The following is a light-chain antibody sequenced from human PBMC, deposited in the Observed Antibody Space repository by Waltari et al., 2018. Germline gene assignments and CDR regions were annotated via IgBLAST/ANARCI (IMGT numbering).Light chain of an antibody. V-gene: IGLV2-23*02. CDR2: DTT. CDR1: SSDTGSDNL. CDR3: CSYGDTGTVI. Sequence: QSALTQPASVSGSPGQSITISCSGVSSDTGSDNLVSWYPQHPDSAPKLIVYDTTKRPSGVSQRFTGPKSANTASLPVSGRRAEDEAEYYCCSYGDTGTVIFGGGTKLTVL. J-gene: IGLJ2*01.